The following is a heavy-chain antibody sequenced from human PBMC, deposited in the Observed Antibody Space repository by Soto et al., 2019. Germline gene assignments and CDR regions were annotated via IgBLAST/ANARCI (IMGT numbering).Heavy chain of an antibody. CDR1: GFSVSNNY. D-gene: IGHD3-10*01. Sequence: EVQLVESGGGLIQPGGSLRLSCAASGFSVSNNYMSWVRQAPGKGLEWVSVITDTGGDTLYADSVKGRFTISRDNSKNTLYLQMNSLRAEDTAIYYCARASGESYPGSRVFDSWGQGTRVTVSS. CDR2: ITDTGGDT. V-gene: IGHV3-53*01. J-gene: IGHJ4*02. CDR3: ARASGESYPGSRVFDS.